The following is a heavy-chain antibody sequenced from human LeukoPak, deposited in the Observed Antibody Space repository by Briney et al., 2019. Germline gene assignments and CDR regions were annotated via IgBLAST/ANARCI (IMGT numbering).Heavy chain of an antibody. CDR3: ASTGGSGSYWDPFDP. J-gene: IGHJ5*02. D-gene: IGHD3-10*01. Sequence: PGESLNISCKGSGYSFTIYWIGGARQPPGKGLEWMGIIYPGGSDTRYTPSFHGQPTISADKSISTAYLQWSSLKASHTAMYYCASTGGSGSYWDPFDPWGQGTLVTVSS. CDR1: GYSFTIYW. V-gene: IGHV5-51*01. CDR2: IYPGGSDT.